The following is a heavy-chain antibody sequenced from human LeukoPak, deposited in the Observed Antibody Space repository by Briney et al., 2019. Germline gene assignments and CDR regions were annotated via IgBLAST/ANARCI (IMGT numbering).Heavy chain of an antibody. V-gene: IGHV5-51*01. CDR1: GYRFTTSW. CDR2: IYPPDSDT. CDR3: ARQAGDVFDI. Sequence: PGESLKISCKGSGYRFTTSWIGWVRQMPGKGLEWMAIIYPPDSDTRYSPSFQGQVTISTDKSISTAYLQWSSLKAPDTAMYYCARQAGDVFDIWGQGTMVTVSS. J-gene: IGHJ3*02.